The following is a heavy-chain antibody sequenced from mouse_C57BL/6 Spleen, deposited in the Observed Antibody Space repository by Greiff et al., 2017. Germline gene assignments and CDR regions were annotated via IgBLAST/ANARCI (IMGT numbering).Heavy chain of an antibody. Sequence: QVQLQQSGAELVKPGASVKMSCKASGYTFTTYPIEWMKQNHGKSLEWIGNFHPYNDDTKYNEKFKGKATLTVEESSSTVYLELSRLTSDDSAVYYCARQGDSNYEDWYFDVWGTGTTVTVSS. J-gene: IGHJ1*03. CDR2: FHPYNDDT. CDR1: GYTFTTYP. D-gene: IGHD2-5*01. V-gene: IGHV1-47*01. CDR3: ARQGDSNYEDWYFDV.